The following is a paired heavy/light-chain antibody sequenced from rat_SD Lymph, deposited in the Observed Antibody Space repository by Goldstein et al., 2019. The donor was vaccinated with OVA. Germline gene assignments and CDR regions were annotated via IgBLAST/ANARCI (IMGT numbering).Light chain of an antibody. CDR3: QQSYKYPLT. V-gene: IGKV12S8*01. CDR1: EGISND. CDR2: TTS. Sequence: DIQLTQSPASLSASLGETVSIECLASEGISNDLAWYQQKSGKSPQLLLFTTSRLQDGVPSRFSGSGSGTRYSLKITDMQPEDEADYFCQQSYKYPLTFGSGTKLEIK. J-gene: IGKJ5*01.
Heavy chain of an antibody. Sequence: EVQLVESGGGLVQPGRSLKLSCAASGFTFSNEYMAWVRQAPKKGLEWVATISTSGLTTYYPDSVRGRFTISRDNAESSLYLQMDSLKSEDTATYYCARHGVRIHFDYWGQGVMVTVSS. CDR3: ARHGVRIHFDY. CDR1: GFTFSNEY. D-gene: IGHD1-6*01. CDR2: ISTSGLTT. V-gene: IGHV5-25*01. J-gene: IGHJ2*01.